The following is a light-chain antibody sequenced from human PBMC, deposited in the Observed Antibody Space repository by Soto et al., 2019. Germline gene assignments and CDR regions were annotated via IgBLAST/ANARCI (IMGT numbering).Light chain of an antibody. CDR3: QQRSTWPIT. V-gene: IGKV3-11*01. CDR1: QSVSAY. CDR2: DAS. J-gene: IGKJ5*01. Sequence: ETVLTQSPATLSLSPGERATLSCRASQSVSAYLAWYQQKPGQAPRLLIYDASNRATGIPARFSGSGSGTDFTLTISSLEPEDFAVYYCQQRSTWPITFGQGTRLAIK.